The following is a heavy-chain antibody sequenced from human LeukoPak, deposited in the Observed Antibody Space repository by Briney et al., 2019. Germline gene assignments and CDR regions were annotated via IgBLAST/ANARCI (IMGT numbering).Heavy chain of an antibody. V-gene: IGHV4-34*12. CDR1: GGSFSGYY. Sequence: SETLSLTCAVYGGSFSGYYWSWIRQPPGKGLEWVGEIVHSGNTKYNPSLKSRVTISVDTSKNQFSLNLTSVTAADTAVYYCARFGSSTWYKGAFETWGQEKMVTVAS. CDR2: IVHSGNT. D-gene: IGHD6-13*01. CDR3: ARFGSSTWYKGAFET. J-gene: IGHJ3*02.